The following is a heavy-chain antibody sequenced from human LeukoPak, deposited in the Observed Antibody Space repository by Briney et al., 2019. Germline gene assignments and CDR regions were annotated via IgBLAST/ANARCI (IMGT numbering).Heavy chain of an antibody. V-gene: IGHV3-23*01. CDR1: GFTFSNYA. CDR3: AKSGSDY. CDR2: ISGSGGST. J-gene: IGHJ4*02. Sequence: PGGSLRLSCAASGFTFSNYAMSWVRQAQGKGLEWVSTISGSGGSTYYADSVKGRFTISRDNSENTVFLQMNSLRGEDTAVYYCAKSGSDYWGQGTLVTVSS. D-gene: IGHD1-14*01.